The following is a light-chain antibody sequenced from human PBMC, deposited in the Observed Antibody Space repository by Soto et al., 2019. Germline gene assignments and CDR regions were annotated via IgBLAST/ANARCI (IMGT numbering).Light chain of an antibody. CDR1: TGAVTSGHY. CDR2: ATS. CDR3: LLSYSGGNRV. Sequence: QTVVTQEPSLTVSPGGTVTLTCGSSTGAVTSGHYPYWFQQKPGQAPRTLIFATSSKYSWTPARFSGSLLGDKAALTLSGAQPEDESDYYCLLSYSGGNRVFGGGTKVTVL. J-gene: IGLJ3*02. V-gene: IGLV7-46*01.